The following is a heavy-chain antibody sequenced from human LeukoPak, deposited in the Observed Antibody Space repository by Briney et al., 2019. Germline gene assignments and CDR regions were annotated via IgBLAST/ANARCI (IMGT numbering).Heavy chain of an antibody. D-gene: IGHD2-2*02. V-gene: IGHV4-39*07. J-gene: IGHJ4*02. Sequence: PSETLSLTCIVSGGSISSSNYYWAWVRQPPGKGLEWIGTVFYNGATQYSPSLRSRVTISIDTSTNQFSLKLTSVTAADTAVYYCARRRYCSSTSCYKGGIDYWGQGTLVTVSS. CDR3: ARRRYCSSTSCYKGGIDY. CDR2: VFYNGAT. CDR1: GGSISSSNYY.